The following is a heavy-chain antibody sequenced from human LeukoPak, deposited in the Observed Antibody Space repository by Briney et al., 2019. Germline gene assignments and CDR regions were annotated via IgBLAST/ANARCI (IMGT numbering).Heavy chain of an antibody. D-gene: IGHD6-13*01. Sequence: PSETLSLTCTVSGGSISNSSYYWGWIRQPPGKGLEWIGSIYYSGSTYYNPSLKSRVTISVDTSKNQFSLKLSSVTAADTAVYYCARGAAGTAAWGQGTTVTVSS. J-gene: IGHJ6*02. CDR1: GGSISNSSYY. CDR3: ARGAAGTAA. V-gene: IGHV4-39*07. CDR2: IYYSGST.